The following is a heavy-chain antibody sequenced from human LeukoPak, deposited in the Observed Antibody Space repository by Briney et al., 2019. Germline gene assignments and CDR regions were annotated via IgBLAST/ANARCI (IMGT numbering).Heavy chain of an antibody. Sequence: PGRSLRLSCAASGFTFSSYAMHWVRQAPGKGLEWVAVISYDGSNKYYADSVKGRFTISRDNSKNTLYLQMNSLRAEDTAVYYCARDAAAVAGDPYFDYWGQGTLVTVFS. J-gene: IGHJ4*02. CDR3: ARDAAAVAGDPYFDY. D-gene: IGHD6-19*01. CDR2: ISYDGSNK. CDR1: GFTFSSYA. V-gene: IGHV3-30-3*01.